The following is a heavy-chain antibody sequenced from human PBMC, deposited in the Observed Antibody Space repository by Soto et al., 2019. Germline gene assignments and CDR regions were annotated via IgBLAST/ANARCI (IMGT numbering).Heavy chain of an antibody. CDR1: GFTFSNNW. J-gene: IGHJ4*02. CDR2: IHRDGREK. Sequence: EVQLVESGGGLVQPGGSLRLSCVVSGFTFSNNWMTWVRQAPGKGLEWVANIHRDGREKNYVDSVKGRFTISRDNAENSLYLQMNSLRVEDTAVYYCARDLGYCSGDNCYSVFDYWGQGTLVTVSS. D-gene: IGHD2-15*01. CDR3: ARDLGYCSGDNCYSVFDY. V-gene: IGHV3-7*01.